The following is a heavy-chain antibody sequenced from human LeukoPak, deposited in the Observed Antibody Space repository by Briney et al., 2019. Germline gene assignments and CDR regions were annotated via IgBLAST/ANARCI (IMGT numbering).Heavy chain of an antibody. J-gene: IGHJ4*02. V-gene: IGHV4-30-2*01. CDR2: IYHSGST. Sequence: SETLSLTCTVSGGSISSSSYYWSWIRQPPGKGLEWIGYIYHSGSTYYNPSLKSRVTISVDRSKDQFSLKLSSVTAADTAVYYCARDRGYSGYGFDYWGQGTLVTVSS. CDR3: ARDRGYSGYGFDY. CDR1: GGSISSSSYY. D-gene: IGHD5-12*01.